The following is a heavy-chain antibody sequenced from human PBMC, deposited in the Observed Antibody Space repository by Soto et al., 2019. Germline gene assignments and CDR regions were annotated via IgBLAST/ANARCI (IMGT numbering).Heavy chain of an antibody. D-gene: IGHD1-1*01. V-gene: IGHV1-69*12. CDR1: GGTFSSYA. Sequence: QVQLVQSGAEVKKPGASVKVSCKASGGTFSSYAISWVRQAPGQGLEWMVGIIPICGTANYAQKYQSRFTITAHESKSTAYVELISVSCGDTAVYYCARGLPGPTSGFDHRGQGTLVTLS. J-gene: IGHJ4*02. CDR3: ARGLPGPTSGFDH. CDR2: IIPICGTA.